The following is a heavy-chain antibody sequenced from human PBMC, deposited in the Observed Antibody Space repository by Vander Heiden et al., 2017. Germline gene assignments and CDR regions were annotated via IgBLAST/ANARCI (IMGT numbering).Heavy chain of an antibody. V-gene: IGHV3-23*01. CDR3: AKDRWGNYGALDY. CDR1: GFTFTSYA. Sequence: EVQLLESGGGLAKTGGSLRLPCPASGFTFTSYAIAWVRQAPGKGLEWVSAISSRGGRTYYADSVRGRFTISRDDSKNTLYLQMNSLRVEDTAAYYCAKDRWGNYGALDYWGQGALVTVSS. D-gene: IGHD3-16*01. J-gene: IGHJ4*02. CDR2: ISSRGGRT.